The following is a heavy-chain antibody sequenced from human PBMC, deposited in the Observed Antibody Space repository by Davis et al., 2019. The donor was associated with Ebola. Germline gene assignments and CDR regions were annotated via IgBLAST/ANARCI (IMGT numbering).Heavy chain of an antibody. CDR2: INPSGGST. D-gene: IGHD6-13*01. CDR3: ARVFTSSIWYRGLNYKYYGMDV. J-gene: IGHJ6*02. CDR1: GYTFTSYY. V-gene: IGHV1-46*01. Sequence: ASVKVSCKASGYTFTSYYMHWVRQAPGQGLEWMGIINPSGGSTSYAQKFQGRVTMTTDTSTSTAYLELRSLRSDDTAVYYCARVFTSSIWYRGLNYKYYGMDVWGQGTTVTVSS.